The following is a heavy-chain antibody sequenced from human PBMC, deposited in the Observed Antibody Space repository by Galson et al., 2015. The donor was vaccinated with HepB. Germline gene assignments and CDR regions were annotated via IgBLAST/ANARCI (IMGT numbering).Heavy chain of an antibody. V-gene: IGHV3-7*03. CDR3: ARRDCSGGSCYGYNWFDP. J-gene: IGHJ5*02. Sequence: SLRLSCAASGFTFSSYWMSWVRQAPGKGLEWVANIKQDGSEKYYVESVKGRITISRDNAKNSLYLQMNSLRAEDTAVYYCARRDCSGGSCYGYNWFDPWGQGTLVTVSS. CDR1: GFTFSSYW. CDR2: IKQDGSEK. D-gene: IGHD2-15*01.